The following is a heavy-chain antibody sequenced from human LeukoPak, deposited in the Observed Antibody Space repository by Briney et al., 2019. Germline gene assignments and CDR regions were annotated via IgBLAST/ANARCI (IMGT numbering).Heavy chain of an antibody. D-gene: IGHD2-8*01. V-gene: IGHV1-2*02. CDR2: INPNSGGP. CDR3: ARVGYCTNGVCYSMDV. Sequence: ASVKVSCKASGYTFTSHYIHWVRQAPGQGFEWMGWINPNSGGPNYAQKFQGRVTMTRDTSISTAYMELSGLRSDDTAVYYCARVGYCTNGVCYSMDVWGKGTTVTVSS. CDR1: GYTFTSHY. J-gene: IGHJ6*03.